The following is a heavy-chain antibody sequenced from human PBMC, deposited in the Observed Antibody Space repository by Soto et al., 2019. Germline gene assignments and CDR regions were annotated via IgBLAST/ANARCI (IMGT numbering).Heavy chain of an antibody. D-gene: IGHD2-2*01. V-gene: IGHV1-2*04. CDR1: GYTFTGYY. Sequence: ASVKVSCKASGYTFTGYYMHWVRQAPGQGLEWIGWINPNSGGTNYAQKFQGWVTMTRDTSISTAYMEVSRLRSDDTAVYYCARGCSSTSCYSLYGMDVWGQGTTVTVSS. CDR2: INPNSGGT. J-gene: IGHJ6*02. CDR3: ARGCSSTSCYSLYGMDV.